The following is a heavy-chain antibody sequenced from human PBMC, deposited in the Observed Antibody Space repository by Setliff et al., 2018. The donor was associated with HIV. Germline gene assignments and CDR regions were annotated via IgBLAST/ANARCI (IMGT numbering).Heavy chain of an antibody. D-gene: IGHD3-22*01. Sequence: ASVKVSCKASGYMFIRSGISWVRQAPGPGLEWMVWISVYSGHTKYAQKFQDRVTMTTDTSTSTAYMEMRDLTSDDTAVYYCARVPLGYDSSGFYGVIDYFQLWGQGTPVTVSS. CDR3: ARVPLGYDSSGFYGVIDYFQL. CDR2: ISVYSGHT. V-gene: IGHV1-18*01. CDR1: GYMFIRSG. J-gene: IGHJ1*01.